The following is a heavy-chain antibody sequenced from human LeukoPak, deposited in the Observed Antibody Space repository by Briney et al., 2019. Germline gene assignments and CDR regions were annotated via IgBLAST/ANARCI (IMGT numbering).Heavy chain of an antibody. CDR1: GFTFSSYA. CDR2: INWNGGST. J-gene: IGHJ6*03. V-gene: IGHV3-20*04. Sequence: GGSLRLSCAASGFTFSSYAMSWVRQAPGKGLEWVSGINWNGGSTGYADSVKGRFTNSRDNAKNSLYLQMNSLRAEDTALYYCARSGHSGSSYHYYYYYMDVWGKGTTVTVSS. D-gene: IGHD1-26*01. CDR3: ARSGHSGSSYHYYYYYMDV.